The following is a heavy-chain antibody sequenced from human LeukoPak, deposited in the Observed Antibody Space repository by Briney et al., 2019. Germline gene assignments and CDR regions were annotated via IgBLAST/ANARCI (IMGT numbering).Heavy chain of an antibody. CDR3: AKDTGDTYYYGVDV. V-gene: IGHV3-9*01. CDR2: ISWNSGSI. CDR1: GFTFDDYA. D-gene: IGHD3-9*01. J-gene: IGHJ6*02. Sequence: GGSLRLSCAASGFTFDDYAMHWVRQAPGKGLEWVSGISWNSGSIGYADSVKGRFTISRDNAKNSLYLQMNSLRAEDTALYYCAKDTGDTYYYGVDVWGQGTTVTVSS.